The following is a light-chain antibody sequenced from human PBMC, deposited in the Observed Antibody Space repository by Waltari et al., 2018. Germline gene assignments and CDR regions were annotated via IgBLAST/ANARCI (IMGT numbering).Light chain of an antibody. CDR1: SSNVGSNS. V-gene: IGLV1-47*01. CDR2: RND. J-gene: IGLJ1*01. Sequence: QSVLTQPPSASGTPGPRVTISCSGSSSNVGSNSVYWSHQLPGPAPKLLIYRNDHRPSGVPERFSASKSGTLASLAISGLRSEDEADYYCAAWDDSLRAKFVFGTGTKVTVL. CDR3: AAWDDSLRAKFV.